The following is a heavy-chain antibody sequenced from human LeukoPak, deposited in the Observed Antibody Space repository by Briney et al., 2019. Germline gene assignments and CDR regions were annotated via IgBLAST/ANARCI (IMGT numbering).Heavy chain of an antibody. Sequence: PGGSLRLSCAASGFTFSSYAMHWVRRAPGKGLEYVSAISSNGGSTYYANSVKGRFTISRDNSKNTLYLQMGSLRAEDMAVYYCARDSGYSYALRWWGQGTLVTVSS. CDR2: ISSNGGST. D-gene: IGHD5-18*01. V-gene: IGHV3-64*01. CDR3: ARDSGYSYALRW. CDR1: GFTFSSYA. J-gene: IGHJ4*02.